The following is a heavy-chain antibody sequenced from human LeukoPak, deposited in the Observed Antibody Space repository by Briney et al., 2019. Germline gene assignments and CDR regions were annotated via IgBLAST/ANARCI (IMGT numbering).Heavy chain of an antibody. J-gene: IGHJ4*02. V-gene: IGHV1-69*02. CDR1: GGTFSSYT. Sequence: SVKVSCKASGGTFSSYTISLVRQAPGRGLEWMGRIIPILGIANYAQKFQGRVTITADKSTSTAYMELSSLRSEDTAVYYCATTGDMVRGVLDYWGQGTLVTVSS. CDR3: ATTGDMVRGVLDY. CDR2: IIPILGIA. D-gene: IGHD3-10*01.